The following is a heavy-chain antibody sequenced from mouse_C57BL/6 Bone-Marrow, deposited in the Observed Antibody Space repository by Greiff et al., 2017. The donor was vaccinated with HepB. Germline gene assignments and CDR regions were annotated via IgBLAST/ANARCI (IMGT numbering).Heavy chain of an antibody. CDR1: GFTFSDYY. CDR3: ARQGDYYGSSYVNWFAY. V-gene: IGHV5-12*01. J-gene: IGHJ3*01. Sequence: EVKLQESGGGLVQPGGSLKLSCAASGFTFSDYYMYWVRQTPEKRLEWVAYISNGGGSTYYPDTVKGRFTISRDNAKNTLYLQMSRLKSEDTAMYYCARQGDYYGSSYVNWFAYWGQGTLVTVSA. D-gene: IGHD1-1*01. CDR2: ISNGGGST.